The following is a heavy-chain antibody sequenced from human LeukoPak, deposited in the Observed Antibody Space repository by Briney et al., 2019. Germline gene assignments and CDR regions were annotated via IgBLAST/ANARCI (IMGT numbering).Heavy chain of an antibody. CDR2: IYYSRST. D-gene: IGHD6-19*01. J-gene: IGHJ4*02. CDR1: GGSISSSSYY. V-gene: IGHV4-39*02. CDR3: AREPVAGTFSGEIDY. Sequence: SETLSLTCTVSGGSISSSSYYWGWIRQPPGKGLEWIGSIYYSRSTYYNPSLKSRVTISVDTSKNQFSLQLNSVTPEDTAVYYCAREPVAGTFSGEIDYWGQGTLVTVSS.